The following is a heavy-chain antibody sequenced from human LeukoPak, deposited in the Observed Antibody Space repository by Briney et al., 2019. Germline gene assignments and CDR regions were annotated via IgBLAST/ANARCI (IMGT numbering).Heavy chain of an antibody. Sequence: GGSLRLSCAASGFTFSSYEMIWVRQAPGKGLEWVSYISSSGRTIFYADSVKGRFTVSRDNAKNSLYLQMNSLRAEDAAVYYCVRRYCSSSSCTLDSWGQGTLVTVSS. D-gene: IGHD2-15*01. V-gene: IGHV3-48*03. CDR1: GFTFSSYE. CDR3: VRRYCSSSSCTLDS. CDR2: ISSSGRTI. J-gene: IGHJ4*02.